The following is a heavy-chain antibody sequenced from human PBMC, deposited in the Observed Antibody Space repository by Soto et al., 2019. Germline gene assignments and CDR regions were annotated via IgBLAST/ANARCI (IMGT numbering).Heavy chain of an antibody. Sequence: GGSLRLSCAASGFTFSSYAMSWVRQAPGKGLEWISAISGSGGRTYYADSVKGRFTISRDNSKNTLYLQMNSLRAEDTAVYYCAKRMGTAVTTYLLHYYGMDVWGQGTTVTVSS. CDR3: AKRMGTAVTTYLLHYYGMDV. CDR2: ISGSGGRT. CDR1: GFTFSSYA. J-gene: IGHJ6*02. V-gene: IGHV3-23*01. D-gene: IGHD4-17*01.